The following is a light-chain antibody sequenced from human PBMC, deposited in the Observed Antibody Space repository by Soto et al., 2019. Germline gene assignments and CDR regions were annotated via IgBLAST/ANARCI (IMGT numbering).Light chain of an antibody. V-gene: IGKV1-39*01. CDR2: AVH. J-gene: IGKJ1*01. Sequence: DIQMTQSPSSLSASIGDRVTITCRASQSVSSYLNWYQQKPGKAPKLLIYAVHSLQNGVPSRFRGSGSGTDFALTISSLRPEDFAVYYCQQYNEWPETFGHGTRVEI. CDR1: QSVSSY. CDR3: QQYNEWPET.